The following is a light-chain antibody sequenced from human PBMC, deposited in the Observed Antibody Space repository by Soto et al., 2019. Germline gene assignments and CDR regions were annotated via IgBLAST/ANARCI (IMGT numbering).Light chain of an antibody. CDR3: QQYNNWPWP. J-gene: IGKJ1*01. CDR1: QSVSSN. CDR2: GAS. Sequence: EIVMTQSPATLSVSPGERATLSCRASQSVSSNLAWYQQKPGQAPRLLIYGASTRSTGIPARFSGSGSGTEFTHTISSLQSEDVARYYCQQYNNWPWPCGQGTMVEIK. V-gene: IGKV3-15*01.